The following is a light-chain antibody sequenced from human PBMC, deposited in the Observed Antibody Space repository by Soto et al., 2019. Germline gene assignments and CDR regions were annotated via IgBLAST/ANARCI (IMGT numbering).Light chain of an antibody. CDR2: DVS. CDR3: CSSVGSYTSV. J-gene: IGLJ3*02. V-gene: IGLV2-11*01. Sequence: QSALTQPRSVSGSPGQSVTISCTGTSSDVGGYNYVSWYQQHPGKAPKLMIYDVSKQPSGVTDRFSGSKSGNTASLTISGLQAEDEADYYCCSSVGSYTSVFGGGTKLTVL. CDR1: SSDVGGYNY.